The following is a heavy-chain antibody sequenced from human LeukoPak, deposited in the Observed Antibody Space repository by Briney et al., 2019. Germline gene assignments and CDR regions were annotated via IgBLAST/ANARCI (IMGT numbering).Heavy chain of an antibody. V-gene: IGHV4-59*08. CDR2: IYYSGST. Sequence: SETLSLTCSVSSGSISSYYWSWIRQPPGKGLEWIGYIYYSGSTNYNPSLKSRVTISVDTSKNQFSLKLSSVTAADTAVYYCARVLGHYFDYWGQGTLVTVSS. CDR3: ARVLGHYFDY. CDR1: SGSISSYY. D-gene: IGHD3-10*01. J-gene: IGHJ4*02.